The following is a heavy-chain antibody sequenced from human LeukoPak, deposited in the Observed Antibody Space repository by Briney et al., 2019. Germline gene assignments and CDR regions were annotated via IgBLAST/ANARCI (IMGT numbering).Heavy chain of an antibody. CDR2: IYSDGSST. V-gene: IGHV3-74*01. CDR3: ARDRSYAMDV. CDR1: GFSFSSSW. J-gene: IGHJ6*02. Sequence: PGGSLRLSCAASGFSFSSSWMHWVRQAPGKGLVWVSRIYSDGSSTRYVDSVKGRFSISRDNAKNTLYLQMNSLRAEDTAVYYCARDRSYAMDVWGQGTTVTVSS.